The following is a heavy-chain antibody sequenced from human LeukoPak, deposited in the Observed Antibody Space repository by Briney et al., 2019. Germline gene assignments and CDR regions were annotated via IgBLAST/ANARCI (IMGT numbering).Heavy chain of an antibody. D-gene: IGHD4-23*01. CDR3: ARGRSDTVAQLGGWFDP. CDR2: INHSGST. V-gene: IGHV4-34*01. CDR1: GGSFNGYY. Sequence: SETLSLTCAVYGGSFNGYYWSWIRQPPGKGLEWIGEINHSGSTNYNPSLKSQVTISVDTSKNQFSLKLSSVTAADTAVYYCARGRSDTVAQLGGWFDPWGQGTLVTVSS. J-gene: IGHJ5*02.